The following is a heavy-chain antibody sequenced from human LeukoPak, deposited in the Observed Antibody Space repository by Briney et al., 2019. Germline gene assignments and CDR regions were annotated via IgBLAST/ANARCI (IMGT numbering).Heavy chain of an antibody. CDR1: GYTFTGYY. Sequence: ASVKVSCKASGYTFTGYYMHWVRQAPGQGLEWMGWINPNSGGTNYAQKFRGGVTMTRDTSISTAYMELSRLRSDDTAVYYCARGIQLWPWAFDIWGQGTMVTVSS. D-gene: IGHD5-18*01. CDR3: ARGIQLWPWAFDI. CDR2: INPNSGGT. J-gene: IGHJ3*02. V-gene: IGHV1-2*02.